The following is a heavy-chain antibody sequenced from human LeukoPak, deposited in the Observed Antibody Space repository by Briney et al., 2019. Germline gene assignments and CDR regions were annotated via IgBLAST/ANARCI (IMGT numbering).Heavy chain of an antibody. CDR1: GYTFTGYC. CDR2: INPNSGGT. Sequence: ASVKVSCKASGYTFTGYCLHWVRQAPGQGLESMGWINPNSGGTNYAQEFQGRVTMTRDTSISTAYMELSRLRSDDTAVYYCARSWARIAAPGTPENNWYFDLWGRGTLVTVSS. J-gene: IGHJ2*01. CDR3: ARSWARIAAPGTPENNWYFDL. V-gene: IGHV1-2*02. D-gene: IGHD6-13*01.